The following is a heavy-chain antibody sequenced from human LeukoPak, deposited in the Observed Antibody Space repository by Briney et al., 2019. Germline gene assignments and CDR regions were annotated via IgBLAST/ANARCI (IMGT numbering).Heavy chain of an antibody. J-gene: IGHJ3*02. Sequence: PETLSLTCTVSGGSISSYYWSWIRQPPGKGLEWIGYIYYSGSTNYNPSLKSRVTISVDTSKNQFSLKLSSVTAADTAVYYCARRYSYGYNAFDIWGQGTMVTVSS. CDR2: IYYSGST. CDR3: ARRYSYGYNAFDI. D-gene: IGHD5-18*01. V-gene: IGHV4-59*08. CDR1: GGSISSYY.